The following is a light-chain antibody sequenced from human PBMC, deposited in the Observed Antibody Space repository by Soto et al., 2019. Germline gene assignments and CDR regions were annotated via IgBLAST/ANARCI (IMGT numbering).Light chain of an antibody. CDR2: KAS. CDR3: QQYNSYWT. J-gene: IGKJ1*01. V-gene: IGKV1-5*03. Sequence: DIQMTQSPSTLSASLEDRVTITCRASQSISSWLAWYQQKPGKAPNLLIYKASSLEGGVPSRFSGSGSGTEFTLTISSLQPDDFATYYCQQYNSYWTFGQGTKVDIK. CDR1: QSISSW.